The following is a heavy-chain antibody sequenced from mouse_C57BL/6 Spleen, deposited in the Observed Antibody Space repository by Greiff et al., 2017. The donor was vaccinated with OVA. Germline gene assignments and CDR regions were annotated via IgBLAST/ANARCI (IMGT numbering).Heavy chain of an antibody. D-gene: IGHD2-2*01. Sequence: VQLQQSGAELVQPGASVKLSCTASGFNINDYYMHWVKQRTEQGLEWIGRIDPEDGETKYAPKFQGKATITADTSSNTTYLQLSSLTSEDTAVYYCSSSMVSSGFAYWGQGTLVTVSA. V-gene: IGHV14-2*01. CDR3: SSSMVSSGFAY. CDR2: IDPEDGET. J-gene: IGHJ3*01. CDR1: GFNINDYY.